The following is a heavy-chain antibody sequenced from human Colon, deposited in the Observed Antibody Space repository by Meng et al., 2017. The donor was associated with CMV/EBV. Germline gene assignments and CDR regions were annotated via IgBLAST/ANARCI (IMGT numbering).Heavy chain of an antibody. J-gene: IGHJ4*02. CDR3: ARGMNSTFDN. CDR1: GFSLSASGMS. D-gene: IGHD1-14*01. Sequence: SGSTLVKPTQTVTLTCTFSGFSLSASGMSVTWVRQAPHKALEWLARIDWEDDDFYSTALKTRLTISKDTSRHQVVLTMTNMDPADTATYYCARGMNSTFDNWGQGTLVTVSS. V-gene: IGHV2-70*17. CDR2: IDWEDDD.